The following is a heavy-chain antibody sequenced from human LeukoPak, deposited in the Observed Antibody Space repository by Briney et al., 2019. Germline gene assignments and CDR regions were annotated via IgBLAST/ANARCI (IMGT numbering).Heavy chain of an antibody. Sequence: GASVKVSCKASGYTFTGYYMHWVRQAPGQGLEWMGWINPNSGGTNYAQKFQGRVTMTTDTSTSTAYMELRSLRSDDTAVYYCARVPQARGVLWYSSSWYYFDYWGQGTLVTVSS. CDR3: ARVPQARGVLWYSSSWYYFDY. V-gene: IGHV1-2*02. CDR2: INPNSGGT. J-gene: IGHJ4*02. D-gene: IGHD6-13*01. CDR1: GYTFTGYY.